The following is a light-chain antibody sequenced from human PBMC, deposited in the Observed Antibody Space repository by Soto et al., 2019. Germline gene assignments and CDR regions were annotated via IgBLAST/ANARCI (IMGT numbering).Light chain of an antibody. V-gene: IGLV2-8*01. CDR3: SSYVGSNIYV. CDR2: GVT. J-gene: IGLJ1*01. Sequence: QAVLPQPPSASGSPGQSVTFSCTGTSSDVGRYDYVSWYQQHPGKAPELLIYGVTRRPSGVPDRFSGSKSGNTASLTVSGLQAEDEAYYYCSSYVGSNIYVFGTGTKVTVL. CDR1: SSDVGRYDY.